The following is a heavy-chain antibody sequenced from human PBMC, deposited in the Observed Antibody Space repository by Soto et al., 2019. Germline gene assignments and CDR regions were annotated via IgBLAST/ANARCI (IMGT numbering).Heavy chain of an antibody. J-gene: IGHJ6*02. D-gene: IGHD2-2*01. V-gene: IGHV3-21*01. Sequence: PGGSLRLSCAASGFTFSSYSMNWVRQAPGKGLEWVSSISSSSSYIYYADSVKGRFTISRDNAKNSPYLQMNSLRAEDTAVYYCARDTIVLVPAAKGYYYYGMDVWGQGTTVTVSS. CDR2: ISSSSSYI. CDR3: ARDTIVLVPAAKGYYYYGMDV. CDR1: GFTFSSYS.